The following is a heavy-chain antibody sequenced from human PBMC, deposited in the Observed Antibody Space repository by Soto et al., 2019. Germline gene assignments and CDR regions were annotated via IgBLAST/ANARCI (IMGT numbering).Heavy chain of an antibody. V-gene: IGHV4-4*07. Sequence: SETLSLTCTVSGGSFSSYYWSWIRQPAGKGLEWIGRIYTSGNSNYNPSLRSRITMSVDTTKNQLSLKLSSVTAADTAVYYCARSSEAYYDFWSAYSGFDPWGQGTLVTVSS. CDR3: ARSSEAYYDFWSAYSGFDP. D-gene: IGHD3-3*01. CDR1: GGSFSSYY. J-gene: IGHJ5*02. CDR2: IYTSGNS.